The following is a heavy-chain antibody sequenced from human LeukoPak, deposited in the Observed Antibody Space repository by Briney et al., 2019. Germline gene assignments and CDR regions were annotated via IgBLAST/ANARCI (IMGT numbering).Heavy chain of an antibody. D-gene: IGHD4-17*01. CDR3: ARGPDARTTVPFDI. Sequence: SETLSLTCTVSGGSISSYYWSWIRQPPGKGLEWIGYNYYSGSTNYNPSLKSRVTISVDTSKNQFSLKLSSVTAADTAVYYCARGPDARTTVPFDIWGQGTMVTVSS. J-gene: IGHJ3*02. CDR1: GGSISSYY. V-gene: IGHV4-59*01. CDR2: NYYSGST.